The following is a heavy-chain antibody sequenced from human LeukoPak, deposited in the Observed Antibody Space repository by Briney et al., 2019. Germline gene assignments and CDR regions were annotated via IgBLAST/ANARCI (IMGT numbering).Heavy chain of an antibody. CDR2: MNPNSGNT. Sequence: GPSVKVSCKASGYTFTSYDINWVRQATGQGLEWMGWMNPNSGNTGYAQKFQGRVTMTRNTSISTAYMELSSLRSEDTAVYYCARCCRRSGGSCYSGVACYWGQGTLVTVSS. D-gene: IGHD2-15*01. CDR1: GYTFTSYD. J-gene: IGHJ4*02. CDR3: ARCCRRSGGSCYSGVACY. V-gene: IGHV1-8*01.